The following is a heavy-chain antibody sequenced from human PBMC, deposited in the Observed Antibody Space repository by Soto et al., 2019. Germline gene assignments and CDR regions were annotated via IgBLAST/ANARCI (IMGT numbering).Heavy chain of an antibody. CDR1: GFTFSSYV. V-gene: IGHV3-30*18. D-gene: IGHD3-22*01. CDR2: ISYDGSKK. Sequence: QVHLVESGGGVVQPGRSLRLSCAASGFTFSSYVMHWVRQAPGKGLEWVAVISYDGSKKYYADSVKGLFTISRDNSSNTLYLKMNSLRAEDTAVYYCAKGYYSDRSGYYPIEYWGQGTLVTVSA. J-gene: IGHJ4*02. CDR3: AKGYYSDRSGYYPIEY.